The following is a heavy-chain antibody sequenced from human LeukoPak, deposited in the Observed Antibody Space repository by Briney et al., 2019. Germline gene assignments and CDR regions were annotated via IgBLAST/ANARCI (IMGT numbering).Heavy chain of an antibody. V-gene: IGHV4-34*01. CDR1: GESFSNHY. CDR2: INPSGGT. Sequence: SETLPLTCTIYGESFSNHYWSWIRQPPGKGLEWIAEINPSGGTNYNPSLKSRVTISLDTSKNHFSLKLSSVTAADTAVYYCATRNYWGQGTLVTVSS. J-gene: IGHJ4*02. CDR3: ATRNY.